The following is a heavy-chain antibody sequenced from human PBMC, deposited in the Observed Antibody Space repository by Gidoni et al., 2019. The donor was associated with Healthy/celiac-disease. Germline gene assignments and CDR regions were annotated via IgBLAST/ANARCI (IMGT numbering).Heavy chain of an antibody. J-gene: IGHJ3*02. CDR2: INPSGGST. CDR3: ARPSLTGNAFDI. D-gene: IGHD1-20*01. V-gene: IGHV1-46*01. Sequence: QVQLVQSGAEVTKPGASVKVSCKASGYTFTSYYMHWVRQAPGQGLEWMGIINPSGGSTSYAQKCKGRVTMTRDTSTSTVYMELSSLRSEDTAVYYCARPSLTGNAFDIWGQGTMVTVSS. CDR1: GYTFTSYY.